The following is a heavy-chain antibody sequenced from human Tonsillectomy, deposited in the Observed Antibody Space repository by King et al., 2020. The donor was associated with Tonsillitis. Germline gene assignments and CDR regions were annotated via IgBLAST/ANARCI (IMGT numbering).Heavy chain of an antibody. V-gene: IGHV4-39*01. J-gene: IGHJ4*02. CDR1: GGSISSRNYY. Sequence: QLQESGPGLVKPSETLSLTCSVSGGSISSRNYYWGWIRQPPGKGLDWIGSIYYSGSTYHNPSLKSRVTISVDTSKNQFSLKLSSVTAADTAVYYCARQVLRGYSYEGREFDSWGQGTLVTVSS. CDR3: ARQVLRGYSYEGREFDS. CDR2: IYYSGST. D-gene: IGHD5-18*01.